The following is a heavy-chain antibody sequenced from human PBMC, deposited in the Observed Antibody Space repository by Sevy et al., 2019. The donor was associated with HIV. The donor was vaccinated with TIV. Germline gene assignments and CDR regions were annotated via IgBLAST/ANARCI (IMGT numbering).Heavy chain of an antibody. Sequence: GGSLRLSCAASGFTFSSYSMNWVRQAPGKGLEWVSSISSSSSYIYYADSVKGRFNISRDNDKNSLYLQMNSLRAEDTAVYYCARDRLTGTTRAFDYWGQGTLVTVSS. J-gene: IGHJ4*02. CDR2: ISSSSSYI. CDR1: GFTFSSYS. CDR3: ARDRLTGTTRAFDY. V-gene: IGHV3-21*01. D-gene: IGHD1-20*01.